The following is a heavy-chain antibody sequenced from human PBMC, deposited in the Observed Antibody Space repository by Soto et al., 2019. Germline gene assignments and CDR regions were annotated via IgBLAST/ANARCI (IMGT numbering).Heavy chain of an antibody. J-gene: IGHJ6*02. CDR2: ISSSSSYI. V-gene: IGHV3-21*01. D-gene: IGHD3-10*01. Sequence: PGGSLRLSCAASGFTFSSYSMNWVRQAPGKGLEWVSSISSSSSYIYYADSVKGRFTISRDNAKNSLYLQMNSLRAEDTAVYYCARDDQWFGELLSNYSYYYGMDVWGQGTTVTVSS. CDR1: GFTFSSYS. CDR3: ARDDQWFGELLSNYSYYYGMDV.